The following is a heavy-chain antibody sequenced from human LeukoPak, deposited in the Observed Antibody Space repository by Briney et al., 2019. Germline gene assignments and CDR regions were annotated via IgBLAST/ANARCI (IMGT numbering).Heavy chain of an antibody. J-gene: IGHJ3*02. CDR2: ISWNSGSI. CDR1: GFTFDDYA. V-gene: IGHV3-9*01. D-gene: IGHD1-26*01. CDR3: AKDTRWELYACDI. Sequence: PGGSLRLSCAASGFTFDDYAMHWVRQAPGKGLEWVSGISWNSGSIGYADSVKGRFTISRDNAKNSLYLQMNSLRAEDTALYYCAKDTRWELYACDIWGQGTMVTVSS.